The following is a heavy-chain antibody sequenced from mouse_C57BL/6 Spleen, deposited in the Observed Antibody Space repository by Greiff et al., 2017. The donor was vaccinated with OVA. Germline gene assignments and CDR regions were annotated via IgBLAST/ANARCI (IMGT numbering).Heavy chain of an antibody. J-gene: IGHJ1*03. CDR3: AGKGVYDYDQPLYWYFDV. CDR2: IDPSDSYT. D-gene: IGHD2-4*01. V-gene: IGHV1-69*01. Sequence: QVQLQQPGAELVMPGASVKLSCKASGYTFTSYWMHWVKQRPGQGLEWIGEIDPSDSYTNYNQKFKGKSPLTVDKSSSTAYMQLSSLTSEDSAVYYCAGKGVYDYDQPLYWYFDVWGTGTTVTVSS. CDR1: GYTFTSYW.